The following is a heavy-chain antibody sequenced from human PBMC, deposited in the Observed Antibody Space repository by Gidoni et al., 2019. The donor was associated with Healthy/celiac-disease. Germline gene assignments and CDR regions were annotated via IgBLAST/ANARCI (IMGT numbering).Heavy chain of an antibody. CDR3: ARDDKWELMGYYYYGMDV. D-gene: IGHD1-26*01. CDR2: ISSSGSTI. V-gene: IGHV3-48*03. J-gene: IGHJ6*02. Sequence: EVQLVESGGGLVQPGVSLRLSCAASGFTFSSYEMNWVRQAPGKGLEWVSYISSSGSTIYYADSVKGRFTISRDNAKNSLYLQMNSLRAEDTAVYYCARDDKWELMGYYYYGMDVWGQGTTVTVSS. CDR1: GFTFSSYE.